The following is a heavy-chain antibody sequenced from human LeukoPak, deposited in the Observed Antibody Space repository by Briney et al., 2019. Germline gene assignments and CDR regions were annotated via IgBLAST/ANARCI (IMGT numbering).Heavy chain of an antibody. J-gene: IGHJ4*02. D-gene: IGHD6-13*01. CDR3: ARGIGSSTWYDPFDY. CDR2: ISSYDGNT. CDR1: GYTFNGYG. Sequence: SVKVSCKASGYTFNGYGISWVRQAPGQGLEWMGWISSYDGNTNYAQKLQGRVTMTTDTSTSTAYMELTSLRSDDTAVYYCARGIGSSTWYDPFDYWGQGTLVTVSS. V-gene: IGHV1-18*01.